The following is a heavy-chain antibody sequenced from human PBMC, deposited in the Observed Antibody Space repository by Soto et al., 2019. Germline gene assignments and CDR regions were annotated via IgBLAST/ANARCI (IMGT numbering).Heavy chain of an antibody. D-gene: IGHD3-16*02. CDR1: GYTFTKFY. CDR2: IDPSGGVT. V-gene: IGHV1-46*01. CDR3: ARDLPPAIYDYIWGSYRSDAFDI. J-gene: IGHJ3*02. Sequence: GASVKVSCKASGYTFTKFYIHWVRQAPGQGLEWMGMIDPSGGVTRDAQRFQGRITMTSDTSTSRAYMELRGLRSDDTAVYYCARDLPPAIYDYIWGSYRSDAFDIWGQGTMITVS.